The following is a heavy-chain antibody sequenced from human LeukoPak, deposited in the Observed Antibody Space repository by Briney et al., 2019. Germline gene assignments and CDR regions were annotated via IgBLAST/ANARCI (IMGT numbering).Heavy chain of an antibody. J-gene: IGHJ4*02. CDR2: ISSSGSTI. CDR3: SGDGGTNWDLDF. Sequence: PGGSLSLSCVASGFTISTYAMNWVRQAPGKGLGWVSYISSSGSTIYYADSVKGRFTISRDIAKNSLYLQMNSLRGEDTAVYYCSGDGGTNWDLDFWGQGTLVTVSS. CDR1: GFTISTYA. V-gene: IGHV3-48*01. D-gene: IGHD1-1*01.